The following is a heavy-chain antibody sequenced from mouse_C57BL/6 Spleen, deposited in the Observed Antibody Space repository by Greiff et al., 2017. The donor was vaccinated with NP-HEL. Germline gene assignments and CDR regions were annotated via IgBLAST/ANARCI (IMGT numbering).Heavy chain of an antibody. D-gene: IGHD2-3*01. CDR3: ARPYDGYLYAMDY. V-gene: IGHV5-17*01. CDR2: ISSGSSTI. CDR1: GFTFSDYG. J-gene: IGHJ4*01. Sequence: EVMLVESGGGLVKPGGSLKLSCAASGFTFSDYGMHWVRQAPEKGLEWVAYISSGSSTIYYADTVKGRFTISRDNAKNTLFLQMTSLRSEDTAMYYCARPYDGYLYAMDYWGQGTSVTVSS.